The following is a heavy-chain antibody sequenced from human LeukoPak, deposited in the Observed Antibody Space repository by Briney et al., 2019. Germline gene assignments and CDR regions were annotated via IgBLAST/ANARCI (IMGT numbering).Heavy chain of an antibody. Sequence: VASVTVSCKASGYTFTNYGVSWVRQAPGQGLEWVGWISAYNGYTNYAQKFQFRVTMTTDTSTSTAYMELRSLTSDDTAVYYCARDKAVTTEVTQYFQHWGQGTLVTVSS. V-gene: IGHV1-18*01. CDR3: ARDKAVTTEVTQYFQH. CDR2: ISAYNGYT. CDR1: GYTFTNYG. D-gene: IGHD4-11*01. J-gene: IGHJ1*01.